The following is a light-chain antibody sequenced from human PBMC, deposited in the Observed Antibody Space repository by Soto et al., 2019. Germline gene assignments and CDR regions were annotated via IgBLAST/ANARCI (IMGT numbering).Light chain of an antibody. CDR3: QQSYSTPIT. Sequence: DIQMTQSPSSLSASVGDRVTITCRASQSISSYLNWYQQKPGKAPKLLIYAASSLQSGVPSRFSGSGSGTDFPLTISSLQPEDFATYYCQQSYSTPITFGQGTRLAIK. CDR2: AAS. V-gene: IGKV1-39*01. J-gene: IGKJ5*01. CDR1: QSISSY.